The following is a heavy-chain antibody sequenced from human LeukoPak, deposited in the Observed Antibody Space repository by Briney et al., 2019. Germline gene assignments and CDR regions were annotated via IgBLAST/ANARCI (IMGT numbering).Heavy chain of an antibody. CDR3: ARGGATYYDYVWGSYPLDY. CDR2: IIPILGIA. Sequence: GASVKVSCKASGCTFSSYAISWVRQAPGQGLEWMGRIIPILGIANYAQKFQGRVTITADKSTSTAYMELSSLRSEDTAVYYCARGGATYYDYVWGSYPLDYWGQGTLVTVSS. D-gene: IGHD3-16*02. V-gene: IGHV1-69*04. CDR1: GCTFSSYA. J-gene: IGHJ4*02.